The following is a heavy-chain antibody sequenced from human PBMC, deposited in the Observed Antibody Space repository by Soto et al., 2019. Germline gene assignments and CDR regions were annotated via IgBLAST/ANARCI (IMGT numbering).Heavy chain of an antibody. D-gene: IGHD6-6*01. V-gene: IGHV1-18*01. Sequence: QVQLVQSGAEVKKPGASVXVSXXXXXYXFTSYGISWVRQAPGQGLEWMGWISAYNGNTNYAQKLQGRVTMTTDTSTSTAYMELRSLRSDDTAVYYCARDSSSSGDYYMDVWGKGTTVTVSS. CDR2: ISAYNGNT. CDR3: ARDSSSSGDYYMDV. J-gene: IGHJ6*03. CDR1: XYXFTSYG.